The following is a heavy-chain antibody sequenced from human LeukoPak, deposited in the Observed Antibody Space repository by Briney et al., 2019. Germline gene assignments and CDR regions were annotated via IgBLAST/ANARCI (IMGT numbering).Heavy chain of an antibody. V-gene: IGHV3-30-3*01. D-gene: IGHD4-11*01. CDR1: GFTFSSYA. CDR3: ARVTRGYYSNYDYYYGMDV. Sequence: SGRSLRLSCAASGFTFSSYAMHWVRQAPGKGLEWVAVISYDGSNKYYADSVKGRFTISRDNSKNTLYLQMNSLRAEDTAVYYCARVTRGYYSNYDYYYGMDVWGQGTTVTVSS. J-gene: IGHJ6*02. CDR2: ISYDGSNK.